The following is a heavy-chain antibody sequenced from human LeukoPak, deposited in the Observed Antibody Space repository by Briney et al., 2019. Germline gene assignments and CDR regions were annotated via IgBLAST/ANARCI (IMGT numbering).Heavy chain of an antibody. D-gene: IGHD3-22*01. Sequence: GGSLRLSCAASGFTFSSYSMNWVRQAPGKGLEWVSSISSSSSYIYYADSVKGRFTISRDNAKNSLYLQMNSLRAEDTAVYYCARSTSSGYRITSFGYWGQGTLVTVSS. V-gene: IGHV3-21*01. CDR3: ARSTSSGYRITSFGY. CDR1: GFTFSSYS. J-gene: IGHJ4*02. CDR2: ISSSSSYI.